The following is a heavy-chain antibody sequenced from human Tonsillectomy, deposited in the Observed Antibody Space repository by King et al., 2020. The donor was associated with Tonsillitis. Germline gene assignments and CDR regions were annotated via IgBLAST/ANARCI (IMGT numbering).Heavy chain of an antibody. D-gene: IGHD2-21*01. J-gene: IGHJ5*02. CDR1: GYTFSGCY. CDR2: INPHNGLT. CDR3: SRETIFDGESMSSFDL. Sequence: QLVQSGTEVKRPGASVKVSCQASGYTFSGCYIHWVRQAPGQGLEWMGWINPHNGLTKYAQKFQDRVTMTRDTSADTANMELTRLGSDDTAVYYCSRETIFDGESMSSFDLWGKGTLVTVS. V-gene: IGHV1-2*02.